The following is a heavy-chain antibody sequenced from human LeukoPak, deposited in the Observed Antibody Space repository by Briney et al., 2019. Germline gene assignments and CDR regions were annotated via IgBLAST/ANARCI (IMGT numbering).Heavy chain of an antibody. J-gene: IGHJ4*02. Sequence: PSGTLSLTCAVSGDSISSSHWWTWIRQPPGKGLEWIGEIHHSGNTDYNPSLKSRVTISLDKSKNEFSLQMRSVTAEDTAFYYCARDQSVRSWYFDSWGQGALVSVSS. CDR1: GDSISSSHW. D-gene: IGHD6-13*01. CDR3: ARDQSVRSWYFDS. CDR2: IHHSGNT. V-gene: IGHV4-4*02.